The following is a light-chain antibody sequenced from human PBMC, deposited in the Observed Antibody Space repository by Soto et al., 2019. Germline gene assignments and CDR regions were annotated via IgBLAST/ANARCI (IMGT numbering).Light chain of an antibody. J-gene: IGKJ2*01. Sequence: EMVLTRSPATLSVSPGERATLPCRASQSASREMAWYQQRPGQPPRLLIYGASNRATGVPARFSGSGSGTEFTLTISSLQPEDSAVYYCQVRFTFGQGTKLEIK. CDR1: QSASRE. CDR3: QVRFT. V-gene: IGKV3-15*01. CDR2: GAS.